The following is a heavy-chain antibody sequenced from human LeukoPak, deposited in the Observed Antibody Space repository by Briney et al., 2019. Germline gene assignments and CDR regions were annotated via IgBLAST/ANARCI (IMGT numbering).Heavy chain of an antibody. CDR2: ISGSGGST. D-gene: IGHD3-22*01. Sequence: GGSLRLTCAASGFTLSSFAMSWVRQAPGKGLEWVSAISGSGGSTYYADSVKGRFTISRDNSQNPLYLQMNSLRAEDTAVYYCAKSLGVRDYYYDSSGYYYFDYWAQGTLVTVPS. CDR1: GFTLSSFA. V-gene: IGHV3-23*01. CDR3: AKSLGVRDYYYDSSGYYYFDY. J-gene: IGHJ4*02.